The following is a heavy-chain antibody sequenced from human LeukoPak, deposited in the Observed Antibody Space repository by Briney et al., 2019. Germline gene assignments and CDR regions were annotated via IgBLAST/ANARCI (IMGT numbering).Heavy chain of an antibody. CDR2: ISGSGGST. Sequence: SGRSLRPSCAASGFTFSSYGMSWVRQAPGKGLEWVSAISGSGGSTYYADSVKGRFTISRDNSKNTLYLQMNSLRAEDTAVYYCAKIGYYYDSSGYYYTPPRDYFDYWGQGTLVTVSS. CDR1: GFTFSSYG. V-gene: IGHV3-23*01. J-gene: IGHJ4*02. D-gene: IGHD3-22*01. CDR3: AKIGYYYDSSGYYYTPPRDYFDY.